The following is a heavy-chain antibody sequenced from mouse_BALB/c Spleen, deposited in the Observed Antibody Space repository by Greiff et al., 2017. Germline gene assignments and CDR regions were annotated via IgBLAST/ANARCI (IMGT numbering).Heavy chain of an antibody. V-gene: IGHV3-6*02. Sequence: VQLKESGPGLVKPSQSLSLTCSVTGYSITSGYYWNWIRQFPGNKLEWMGYISYDGSNNYNPSLKNRISITRDTSKNQFFLKLNSVTTEDTATYYCAREGDDGYYLYYFDYWGQGTTLTVSS. D-gene: IGHD2-3*01. CDR3: AREGDDGYYLYYFDY. J-gene: IGHJ2*01. CDR2: ISYDGSN. CDR1: GYSITSGYY.